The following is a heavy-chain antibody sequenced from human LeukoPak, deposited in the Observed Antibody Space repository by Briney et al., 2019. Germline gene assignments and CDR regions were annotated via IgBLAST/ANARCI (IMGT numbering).Heavy chain of an antibody. V-gene: IGHV4-61*02. CDR2: ISSTGST. CDR1: SGSMNSGLYY. D-gene: IGHD6-13*01. Sequence: SQTLSLTCTASSGSMNSGLYYWTWIRQPAGKGLEWIGRISSTGSTTYNPSLKSRGTISLDTSKNYFSLKVTSVTAADTAVYYCARETQEVYTSSWGLYDSYYYMDAWGNGTTVTVSS. J-gene: IGHJ6*03. CDR3: ARETQEVYTSSWGLYDSYYYMDA.